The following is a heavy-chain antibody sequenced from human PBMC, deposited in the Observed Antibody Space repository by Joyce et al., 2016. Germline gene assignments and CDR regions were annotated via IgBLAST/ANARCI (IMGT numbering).Heavy chain of an antibody. V-gene: IGHV5-10-1*03. D-gene: IGHD1-26*01. CDR2: SVPTDSYT. Sequence: EVQLVQSGAEVKKPGESLRISCKGSGYRFTNYWISWVRQMPGKGLEWRGRSVPTDSYTDYSPSLRGHVTSSADKSISTAYLQWSSLKTSDTAMYYCARDYYGESDYWGQGTLVTVSS. CDR3: ARDYYGESDY. CDR1: GYRFTNYW. J-gene: IGHJ4*02.